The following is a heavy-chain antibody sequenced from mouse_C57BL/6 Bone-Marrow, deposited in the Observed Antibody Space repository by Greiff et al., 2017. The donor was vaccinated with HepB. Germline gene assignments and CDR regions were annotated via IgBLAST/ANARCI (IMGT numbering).Heavy chain of an antibody. CDR2: IRNKANGYTT. J-gene: IGHJ4*01. D-gene: IGHD2-4*01. V-gene: IGHV7-3*01. Sequence: DVMLVESGGGLVQPGGSLSLSCAASGFTFTDYYMSWVRQPPGKALEWLGFIRNKANGYTTEYSASVKGRFTISRDNSQSNLYLQMNALRAEDSATYYCASSVGLRRRTLYYYAMDYWGQGTSVTVSS. CDR1: GFTFTDYY. CDR3: ASSVGLRRRTLYYYAMDY.